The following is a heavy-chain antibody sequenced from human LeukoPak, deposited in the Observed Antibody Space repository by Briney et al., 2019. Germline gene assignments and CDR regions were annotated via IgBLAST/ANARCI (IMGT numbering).Heavy chain of an antibody. CDR1: GGSIITSGHY. J-gene: IGHJ5*02. V-gene: IGHV4-39*07. CDR2: IYYTGVT. Sequence: SETLSLTCTVSGGSIITSGHYWGWIRQPPGTGLEWLGSIYYTGVTSTNPFFRSRMSISVDTSKNQFSLNLTSVTAADAAVYYCARERSSSGGHSWFDPWGQGTLVAVSS. CDR3: ARERSSSGGHSWFDP. D-gene: IGHD4-23*01.